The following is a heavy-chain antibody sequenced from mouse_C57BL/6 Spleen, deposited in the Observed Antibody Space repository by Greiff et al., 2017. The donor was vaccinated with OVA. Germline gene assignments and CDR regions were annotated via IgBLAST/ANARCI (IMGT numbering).Heavy chain of an antibody. CDR3: ARYDYDAYFDV. CDR2: ISNLAYSI. V-gene: IGHV5-15*01. J-gene: IGHJ1*03. CDR1: GFTFSDYG. Sequence: EVKLVESGGGLVQPGGSLKLSCAASGFTFSDYGMAWVRQAPRKGPEWVAFISNLAYSIYYADTVTGRFTISRENAKNTLYLEMSSLRSEDTAMYYCARYDYDAYFDVWGTGTTVTVSS. D-gene: IGHD2-4*01.